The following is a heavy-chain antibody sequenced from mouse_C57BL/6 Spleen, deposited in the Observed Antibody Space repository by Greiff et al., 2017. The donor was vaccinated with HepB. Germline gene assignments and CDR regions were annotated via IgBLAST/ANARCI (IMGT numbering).Heavy chain of an antibody. J-gene: IGHJ1*03. D-gene: IGHD1-1*01. Sequence: EVQRVESGGGLVKPGGSLKLSCAASGFTFSSYAMSWVRQTPEKRLEWVATISDGGSYTYYPDNVKGRFTISRDNAKNNLYLQMSHLTSEDTAMYYWARDGSYYYGSSGYWYFDVWGTGTTVTVSS. CDR1: GFTFSSYA. CDR3: ARDGSYYYGSSGYWYFDV. CDR2: ISDGGSYT. V-gene: IGHV5-4*01.